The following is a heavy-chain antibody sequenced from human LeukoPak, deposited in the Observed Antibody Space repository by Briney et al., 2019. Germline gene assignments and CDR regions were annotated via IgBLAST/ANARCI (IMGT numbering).Heavy chain of an antibody. D-gene: IGHD2-2*01. CDR1: GGSFSGYY. CDR2: INHSGST. Sequence: SETLSLTCAVYGGSFSGYYWSWIRQPPGKGLEWIGEINHSGSTNYNPSLKSRVTISVDTSKNQFSLKLSSVTAADTAVYYCARGEVCSSATCPLSFDFWGQGTLVTVSS. V-gene: IGHV4-34*01. CDR3: ARGEVCSSATCPLSFDF. J-gene: IGHJ4*02.